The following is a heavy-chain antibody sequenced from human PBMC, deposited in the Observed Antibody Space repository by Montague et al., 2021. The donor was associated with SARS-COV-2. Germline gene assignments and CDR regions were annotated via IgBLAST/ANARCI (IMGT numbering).Heavy chain of an antibody. V-gene: IGHV4-59*01. D-gene: IGHD1-26*01. CDR2: VHYTGST. CDR1: GGSISSYY. J-gene: IGHJ4*02. Sequence: SETLSLTCEVSGGSISSYYWSWIRQSPGKGLEWIGYVHYTGSTKYSPSLKTRVTLSLDTPKKHCSLKLKSVTAADTAVYYCARAQNTCFIAYCVNYFEVWGLGALVTVSS. CDR3: ARAQNTCFIAYCVNYFEV.